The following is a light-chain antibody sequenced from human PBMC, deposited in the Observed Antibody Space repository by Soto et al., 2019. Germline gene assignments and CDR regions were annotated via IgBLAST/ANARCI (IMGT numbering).Light chain of an antibody. Sequence: QSALTQPRSVSGSPGQSVTISCTGTSSDVGGYKYVSWYQQHPGKVPNLIIYDVSERHSGVPDRFSGSKSGNTASLSISGLQAEDEADYYGCSYAGSYTVLFGGGTKLTVL. CDR1: SSDVGGYKY. V-gene: IGLV2-11*01. J-gene: IGLJ2*01. CDR2: DVS. CDR3: CSYAGSYTVL.